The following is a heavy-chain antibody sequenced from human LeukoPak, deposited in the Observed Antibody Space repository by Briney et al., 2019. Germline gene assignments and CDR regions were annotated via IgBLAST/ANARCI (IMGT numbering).Heavy chain of an antibody. V-gene: IGHV3-53*01. Sequence: GGSLRLSCAASGFTVSSNYMSWVRQAPGKGLEWVSVIYSGGNTYYADSVKGRFTISRDNSKNTLYLQMNSLRAEDTAVYYCARGLYYYDSSGYLYYWGQGTLVTVSS. J-gene: IGHJ4*02. D-gene: IGHD3-22*01. CDR3: ARGLYYYDSSGYLYY. CDR1: GFTVSSNY. CDR2: IYSGGNT.